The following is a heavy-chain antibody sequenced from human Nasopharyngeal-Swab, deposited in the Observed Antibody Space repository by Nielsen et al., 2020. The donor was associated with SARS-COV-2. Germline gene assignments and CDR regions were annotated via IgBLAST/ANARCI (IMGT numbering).Heavy chain of an antibody. V-gene: IGHV3-53*01. CDR2: IYSGGST. CDR1: GFTVSSNY. CDR3: ASACSSTSCYGEGEN. Sequence: GESLKISCAASGFTVSSNYMSWVRQAPGKGLEWVSVIYSGGSTCYADSVKGRFTISRDNSKNTLYLQMNSLRAEDTAVYYCASACSSTSCYGEGENWGQGTLVTVSS. J-gene: IGHJ4*02. D-gene: IGHD2-2*01.